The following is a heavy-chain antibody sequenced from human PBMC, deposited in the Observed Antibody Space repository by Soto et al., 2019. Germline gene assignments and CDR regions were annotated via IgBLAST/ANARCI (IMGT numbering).Heavy chain of an antibody. CDR1: GFTFSLYA. Sequence: EVQLLESGGGLVQPGGSLRLSCAASGFTFSLYAMSWVRQAPGKGLEWVSVISGSGGSTYYADSVKGRFTVSRDNSKNTLYLQMNSLGVEDTAVYYCAKSVGGTNYYYGMDVWGRGTTVTVPS. CDR3: AKSVGGTNYYYGMDV. D-gene: IGHD2-15*01. J-gene: IGHJ6*02. CDR2: ISGSGGST. V-gene: IGHV3-23*01.